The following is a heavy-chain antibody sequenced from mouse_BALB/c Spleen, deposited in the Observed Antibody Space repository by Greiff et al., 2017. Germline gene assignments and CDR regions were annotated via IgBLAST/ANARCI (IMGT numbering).Heavy chain of an antibody. CDR3: EGQVDYYGSSPWYFDV. V-gene: IGHV5-6*01. CDR2: ISSGGSYT. D-gene: IGHD1-1*01. Sequence: EVKLVESGGDLVKPGGSLKLSCAASGFTFSSYGMSWVRQTPDKRLEWVATISSGGSYTYYPDSVKGRFTISRDNAKNALYLQMSSLKSEDTAMYYCEGQVDYYGSSPWYFDVWGAGTTVTVAS. J-gene: IGHJ1*01. CDR1: GFTFSSYG.